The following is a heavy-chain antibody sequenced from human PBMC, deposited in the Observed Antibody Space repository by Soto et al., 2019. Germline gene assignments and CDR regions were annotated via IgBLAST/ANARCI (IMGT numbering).Heavy chain of an antibody. D-gene: IGHD1-26*01. Sequence: EVQLVETGGGLIQPGGSLRLSCAASGFTVSSNSMSWVRQAPGKGLEWVSVIYSGGSTYYADSVKGRFTISRDNSKNTLYLQMNSLRAEDTAVYYCARDSGSYLPAFDIWGQGTMVTVSS. J-gene: IGHJ3*02. CDR2: IYSGGST. CDR3: ARDSGSYLPAFDI. V-gene: IGHV3-53*02. CDR1: GFTVSSNS.